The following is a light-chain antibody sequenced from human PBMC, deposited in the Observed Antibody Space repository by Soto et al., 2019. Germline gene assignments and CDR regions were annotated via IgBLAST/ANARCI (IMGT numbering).Light chain of an antibody. CDR1: QSLSSN. V-gene: IGKV3-15*01. J-gene: IGKJ4*01. Sequence: EIVLTQSPATLYVSPGETATLSCRASQSLSSNVAWYQQRPRQAPRLLIYATSSRASDVPARFSGTGSGAEFTLTIASLQSEDFAVYYCQQYNNWPLLTFGGGTKVDNK. CDR2: ATS. CDR3: QQYNNWPLLT.